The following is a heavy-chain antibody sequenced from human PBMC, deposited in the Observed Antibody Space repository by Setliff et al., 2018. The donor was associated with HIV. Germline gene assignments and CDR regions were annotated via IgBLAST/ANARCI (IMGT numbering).Heavy chain of an antibody. V-gene: IGHV1-69*06. J-gene: IGHJ4*02. D-gene: IGHD2-8*02. CDR3: AAMGGGVGPSSGVAFDY. Sequence: SVKVSCKASGGTFSSYAINWVRQAPGQGLEWMGGIIPIFNTPKYAQKFQGRVTMTEDTSADTAYMDLSSLTSDDTAVYYCAAMGGGVGPSSGVAFDYWGQGILVTVSS. CDR2: IIPIFNTP. CDR1: GGTFSSYA.